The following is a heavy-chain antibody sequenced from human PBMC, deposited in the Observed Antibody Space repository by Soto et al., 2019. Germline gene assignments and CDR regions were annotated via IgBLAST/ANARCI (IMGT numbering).Heavy chain of an antibody. Sequence: SETLSLTCAVYGGSFSGYYWSWIRQPPGKGLEWIGEINHSGSTNYNPSLKSRVTISVDTSKNQFSLKLSSVTAADTAVYYCARAKGGFRVVVPAAIRWFDPWGQGTLVTVSS. V-gene: IGHV4-34*01. CDR3: ARAKGGFRVVVPAAIRWFDP. CDR1: GGSFSGYY. CDR2: INHSGST. D-gene: IGHD2-2*01. J-gene: IGHJ5*02.